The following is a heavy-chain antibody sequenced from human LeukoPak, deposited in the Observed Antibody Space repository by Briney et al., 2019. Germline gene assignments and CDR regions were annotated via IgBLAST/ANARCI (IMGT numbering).Heavy chain of an antibody. Sequence: NPSETLSLTCAVYGGPFSGYYWSWIRQPPGKGLEWIGEINHSGSTNYNPSLKSRVTISVDTSKNQFSLKLSSVTAADTAVYYCARGLILLNWFDPWGQGTLVTVSS. CDR1: GGPFSGYY. V-gene: IGHV4-34*01. J-gene: IGHJ5*02. CDR3: ARGLILLNWFDP. CDR2: INHSGST. D-gene: IGHD2-8*01.